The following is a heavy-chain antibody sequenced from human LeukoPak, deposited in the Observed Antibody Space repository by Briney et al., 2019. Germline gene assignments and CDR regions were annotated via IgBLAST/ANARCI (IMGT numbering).Heavy chain of an antibody. Sequence: SETLSLTCTVSGGSISSYSWSWIRQPAGKGLEWIGRIYASGGTNYNPSLMSRVPMSVDTSKNQLFLKVNSVTAADTAVYYCAREGSSGSYSRFDPWGQGTLVTVSS. V-gene: IGHV4-4*07. J-gene: IGHJ5*02. CDR1: GGSISSYS. D-gene: IGHD6-19*01. CDR3: AREGSSGSYSRFDP. CDR2: IYASGGT.